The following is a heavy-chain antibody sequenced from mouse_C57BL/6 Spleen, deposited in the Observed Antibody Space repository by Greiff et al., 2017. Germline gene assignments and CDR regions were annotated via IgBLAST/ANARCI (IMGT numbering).Heavy chain of an antibody. CDR1: GYTFTSYW. Sequence: DVKLQESGTVLARPGASVKMSCKTSGYTFTSYWMHWVKQRPGQGLEWIGAIYPGNSDTSYNQKFKGKAKLTAVTSASTAYMELSSLTNEDSAVYYCIKGRVLLYFDYWGQGTTLTVSS. D-gene: IGHD1-1*01. CDR2: IYPGNSDT. J-gene: IGHJ2*01. CDR3: IKGRVLLYFDY. V-gene: IGHV1-5*01.